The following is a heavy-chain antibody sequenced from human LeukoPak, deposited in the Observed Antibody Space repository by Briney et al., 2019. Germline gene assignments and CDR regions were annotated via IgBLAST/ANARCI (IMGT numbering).Heavy chain of an antibody. D-gene: IGHD6-13*01. J-gene: IGHJ4*01. V-gene: IGHV4-61*01. CDR1: GYSISTGYY. Sequence: SETLSLTCTVSGYSISTGYYWDWIRQPPGKGLEWIGYIYYSGSTNYNPSLKSRVTISVDTSKNQFSLKLSSVTAADTAVYYCAREVVAAPGTVDYWGQGTLVTVSS. CDR3: AREVVAAPGTVDY. CDR2: IYYSGST.